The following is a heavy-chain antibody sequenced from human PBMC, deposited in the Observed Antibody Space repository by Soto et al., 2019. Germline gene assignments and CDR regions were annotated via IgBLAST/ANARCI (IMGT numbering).Heavy chain of an antibody. Sequence: PGESLKISCKGSGYSFTSYWIGWVRQMPGNGLEWMGIIYPGDSDTRYSPSFQGQVTISADKSISTAYLQWSSLKASDTAMYYCARLISRKPVVTAIDYWGQGTLVTVSS. CDR1: GYSFTSYW. V-gene: IGHV5-51*01. D-gene: IGHD2-21*02. CDR2: IYPGDSDT. J-gene: IGHJ4*02. CDR3: ARLISRKPVVTAIDY.